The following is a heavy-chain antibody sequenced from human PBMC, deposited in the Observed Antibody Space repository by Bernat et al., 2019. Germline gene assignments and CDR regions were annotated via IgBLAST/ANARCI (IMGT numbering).Heavy chain of an antibody. CDR3: ARGITMVQGAKAPDY. V-gene: IGHV4-34*01. CDR1: GGSFSGYY. J-gene: IGHJ4*02. D-gene: IGHD3-10*01. CDR2: INHSGST. Sequence: QVQLQQWGAGLSKPSETLSLTCAVYGGSFSGYYWSWIRQPPGKGLEWIGEINHSGSTNYNPSLKSRVTISVDTSKNQFSLKLSSVTAADTAVYYCARGITMVQGAKAPDYWGQGTLVTVSS.